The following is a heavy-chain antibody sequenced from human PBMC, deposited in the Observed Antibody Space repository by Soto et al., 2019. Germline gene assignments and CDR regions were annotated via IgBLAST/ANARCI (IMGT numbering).Heavy chain of an antibody. Sequence: QVQLVQSGAEVKKPGASVKVSCKASGYTFTGYYMHWVRQAPGQGLEWMGWINPNSGGTNYAQKFQGRVPMTRDTFIITAYMEMSRLRYDNTAVYYCAISSGWPYNWFAPWGQGNLVTVSS. CDR2: INPNSGGT. D-gene: IGHD6-19*01. J-gene: IGHJ5*02. V-gene: IGHV1-2*02. CDR3: AISSGWPYNWFAP. CDR1: GYTFTGYY.